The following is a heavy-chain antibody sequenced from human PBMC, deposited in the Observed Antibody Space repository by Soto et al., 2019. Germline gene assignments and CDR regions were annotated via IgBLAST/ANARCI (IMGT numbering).Heavy chain of an antibody. CDR3: ATHVLVPAPLHLAYVMGNDAFDI. Sequence: QVQLVQSGAEVKKPGASVKVSCKASGYTFTSYGISWVRQAPGQGLEWMGWISAYNGNTNYAQKLRGRVTMTTDTATSTAYMELRSLRSDDTAVYYCATHVLVPAPLHLAYVMGNDAFDIWGQGTMVTVSS. CDR1: GYTFTSYG. V-gene: IGHV1-18*01. CDR2: ISAYNGNT. D-gene: IGHD2-2*01. J-gene: IGHJ3*02.